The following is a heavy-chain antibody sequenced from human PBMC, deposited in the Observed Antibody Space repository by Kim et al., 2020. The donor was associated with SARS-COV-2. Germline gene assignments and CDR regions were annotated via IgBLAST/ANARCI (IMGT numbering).Heavy chain of an antibody. CDR3: SGWVTRYRRKSDEETF. CDR2: ISYDGSKK. Sequence: GGSLRLSCAASGFIFSDYAMHWVRQAPGKGLEWVAVISYDGSKKDYAESVKGRFTISRDNSKNTLYLQMNSLRTDDTAIYYCSGWVTRYRRKSDEETFWGQGTLVTVSS. D-gene: IGHD2-21*02. J-gene: IGHJ1*01. CDR1: GFIFSDYA. V-gene: IGHV3-30*04.